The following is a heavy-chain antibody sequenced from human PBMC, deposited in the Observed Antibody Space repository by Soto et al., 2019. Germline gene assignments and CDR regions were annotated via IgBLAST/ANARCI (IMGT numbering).Heavy chain of an antibody. J-gene: IGHJ6*03. V-gene: IGHV1-2*04. D-gene: IGHD3-10*01. CDR3: ARDTSGYMDV. Sequence: ASVKVSCKASGYTFTAYYMHWVRQAPGQGLEWMGWINHNSGDTSYAQKFQDWVTMTRDTSISTAYMELSRLRSDDTAVYYCARDTSGYMDVWGKGTTVTVSS. CDR2: INHNSGDT. CDR1: GYTFTAYY.